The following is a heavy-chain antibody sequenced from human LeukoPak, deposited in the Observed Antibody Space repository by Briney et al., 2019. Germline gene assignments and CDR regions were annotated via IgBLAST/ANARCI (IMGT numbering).Heavy chain of an antibody. CDR3: ARSQQQLVFYGMDV. Sequence: PSETLSLTCAVYGGAFSGYYWSWIRQPPGKGLEWIGEINHSGSTNYNPSLKSRVTISVDTSKNQFSLKLSSVTPADTAVYYCARSQQQLVFYGMDVWGQGTTVTVSS. D-gene: IGHD6-13*01. CDR1: GGAFSGYY. V-gene: IGHV4-34*01. J-gene: IGHJ6*02. CDR2: INHSGST.